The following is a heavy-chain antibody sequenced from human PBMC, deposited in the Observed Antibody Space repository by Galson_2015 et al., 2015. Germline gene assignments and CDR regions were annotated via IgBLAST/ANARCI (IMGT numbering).Heavy chain of an antibody. CDR3: AKDRSYYDSSGSPPDH. V-gene: IGHV3-30*18. CDR2: ISYDGSNK. D-gene: IGHD3-22*01. CDR1: GFTFSSYG. J-gene: IGHJ4*02. Sequence: SLRLSCAASGFTFSSYGMHWVRQAPGKGLEWVAVISYDGSNKYYADSVKGRFTISRDNSKNTLYLQMNSLRAEDTAVYYCAKDRSYYDSSGSPPDHGGQGTLVTVSS.